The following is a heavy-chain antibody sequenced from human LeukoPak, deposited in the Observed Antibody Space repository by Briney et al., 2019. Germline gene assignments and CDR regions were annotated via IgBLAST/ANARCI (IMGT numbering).Heavy chain of an antibody. V-gene: IGHV3-33*06. Sequence: GALRLSCAASGFTFSSYGMHWVRQAPGKGLEWVAVIWYDGSNKYYADSVKGRFTISRDNSKNTLYLQMNSLRAEDTAVYYCAKGDCSGGSCYFDYWGQGTLVTVSS. CDR1: GFTFSSYG. CDR3: AKGDCSGGSCYFDY. J-gene: IGHJ4*02. D-gene: IGHD2-15*01. CDR2: IWYDGSNK.